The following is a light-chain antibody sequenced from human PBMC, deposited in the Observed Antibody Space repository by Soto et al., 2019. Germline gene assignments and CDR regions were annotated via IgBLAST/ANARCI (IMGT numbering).Light chain of an antibody. V-gene: IGLV2-23*01. CDR3: SSYAGAVA. J-gene: IGLJ2*01. Sequence: QSALPQPASVSGSPGQSITISCTGTSGDVGTYNLVSWYQHHPGKAPKLMIYEGSNRPSGVSHRFSGSQSGNTASLTISGLQAEDEADYYCSSYAGAVAFGGGTKLTVL. CDR1: SGDVGTYNL. CDR2: EGS.